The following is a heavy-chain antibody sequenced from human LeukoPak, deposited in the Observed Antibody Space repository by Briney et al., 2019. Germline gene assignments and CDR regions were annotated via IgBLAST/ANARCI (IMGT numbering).Heavy chain of an antibody. J-gene: IGHJ4*02. D-gene: IGHD5-24*01. Sequence: GGSLRLSCVASGFPFSSYWMAWVRQAPGKGLEWVANIKQDGSKKSYVDSVKGRFTISRDNAKNSLYLQMNSLRAEDTAIYYCTRVGYIDEGIDYWGQGTLVTVSS. CDR2: IKQDGSKK. CDR1: GFPFSSYW. CDR3: TRVGYIDEGIDY. V-gene: IGHV3-7*04.